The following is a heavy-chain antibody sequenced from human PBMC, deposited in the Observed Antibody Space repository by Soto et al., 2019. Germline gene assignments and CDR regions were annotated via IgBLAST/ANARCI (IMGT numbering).Heavy chain of an antibody. CDR3: AHRRGLRYFDWFPNDAFDI. D-gene: IGHD3-9*01. V-gene: IGHV2-5*02. Sequence: QITLKESGPTLVKPTQTLTLTCTFSGFSLSTSGVGVGWIRQPPGKALEWLALIYWDDDKRYSPSLKSRLTITKHTSKNQVVLTMTNMDPVDTATYYCAHRRGLRYFDWFPNDAFDIWGQGTMVTVSS. CDR1: GFSLSTSGVG. J-gene: IGHJ3*02. CDR2: IYWDDDK.